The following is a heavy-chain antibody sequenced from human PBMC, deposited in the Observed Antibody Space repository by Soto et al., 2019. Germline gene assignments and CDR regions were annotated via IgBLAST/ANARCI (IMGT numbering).Heavy chain of an antibody. CDR1: GFTFDDYA. CDR3: AKDRGGYDYDYFDY. Sequence: GGSLRLSCAASGFTFDDYAMHWVRQAPGKGLEWVSGISWNSGSIGYADSVKGRFTISRDNAKNSLYLQMNSLRAEDTALYYCAKDRGGYDYDYFDYWGQGTLVTVSS. J-gene: IGHJ4*02. CDR2: ISWNSGSI. V-gene: IGHV3-9*01. D-gene: IGHD5-12*01.